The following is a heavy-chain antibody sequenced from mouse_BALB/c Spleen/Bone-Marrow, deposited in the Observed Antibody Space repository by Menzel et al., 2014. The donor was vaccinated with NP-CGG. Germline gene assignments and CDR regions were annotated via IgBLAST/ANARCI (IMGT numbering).Heavy chain of an antibody. CDR3: AKRGNYGYFDY. D-gene: IGHD2-1*01. CDR2: IWRGGST. CDR1: GFSLTSYG. V-gene: IGHV2-5-1*01. J-gene: IGHJ2*01. Sequence: VKLVESGPSLVRPSQSLSITCTASGFSLTSYGVHWVRQSPGKGLEWLGVIWRGGSTDYNAAFMSRLSITKDNSKSQVFFKMNSLQADDTAIYYCAKRGNYGYFDYWGQGTTLTVSS.